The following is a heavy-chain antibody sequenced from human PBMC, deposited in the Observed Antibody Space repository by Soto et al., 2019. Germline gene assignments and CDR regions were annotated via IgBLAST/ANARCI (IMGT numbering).Heavy chain of an antibody. Sequence: QVQLQESGPGQVKPSETLSLTCTVSGDSIRPYYWTWSRQHPGKGLEWIGYISYSWSVLYESSLKSRLTIAVDTSKHQFSLKLKSVTAEDTAVYYCARVTYDSLTAYSYYFDYWGQGTLVTVSS. D-gene: IGHD3-9*01. CDR2: ISYSWSV. CDR3: ARVTYDSLTAYSYYFDY. V-gene: IGHV4-59*01. J-gene: IGHJ4*02. CDR1: GDSIRPYY.